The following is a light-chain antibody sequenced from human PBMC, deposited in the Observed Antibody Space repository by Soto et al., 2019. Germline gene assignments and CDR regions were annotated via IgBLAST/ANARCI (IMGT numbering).Light chain of an antibody. CDR1: QSVSRS. CDR3: QQNAITPPWT. J-gene: IGKJ1*01. CDR2: AAS. V-gene: IGKV1-39*01. Sequence: QLTQSPSSLSASVGDRVIITCRASQSVSRSLNWYQQKAGQAPKLLIYAASTLHSGVPSRFTGSGSGTEFTLTISSLQPEDFATYYCQQNAITPPWTFGQGTKVDVK.